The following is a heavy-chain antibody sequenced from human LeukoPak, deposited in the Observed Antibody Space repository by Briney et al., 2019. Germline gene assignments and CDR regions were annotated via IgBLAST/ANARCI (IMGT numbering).Heavy chain of an antibody. CDR2: INPSSGST. CDR3: AKASRDGYFDY. J-gene: IGHJ4*02. Sequence: ASVKVSCKASGYTFTSYYMHWVRQAPGQGLEWMGIINPSSGSTSYAQKFQGRVTMTRDTSTSTVYMELSSLRSEDTAVYCCAKASRDGYFDYWGQGTLVTVSS. V-gene: IGHV1-46*01. D-gene: IGHD5-24*01. CDR1: GYTFTSYY.